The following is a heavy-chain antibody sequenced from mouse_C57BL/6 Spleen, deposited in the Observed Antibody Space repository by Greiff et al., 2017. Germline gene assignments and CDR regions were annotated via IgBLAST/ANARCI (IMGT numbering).Heavy chain of an antibody. V-gene: IGHV5-17*01. CDR3: ARRYYSNYRYFDV. CDR1: GFTFSDYG. CDR2: ISSGSSTI. J-gene: IGHJ1*03. D-gene: IGHD2-5*01. Sequence: VQLKESGGGLVKPGGSLKLSCAASGFTFSDYGMHWVRQAPEKGLEWVAYISSGSSTIYYADTVKGRFTISRDNAKNTLFLQMTSLRSEDTAMYYCARRYYSNYRYFDVWGTGTTVTVSS.